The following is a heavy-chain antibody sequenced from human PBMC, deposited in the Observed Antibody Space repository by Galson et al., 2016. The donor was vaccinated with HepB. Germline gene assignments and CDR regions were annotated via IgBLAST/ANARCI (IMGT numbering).Heavy chain of an antibody. CDR1: GFTFSSYT. V-gene: IGHV3-48*02. CDR3: ATQYCSGGSCYSAAPGYWYFDL. Sequence: SLRLSCAASGFTFSSYTMNWVRQASGKGLEWVSYISSSSSSIYYADSVKGRFTISRDNAKNSLYLQMNSLRDEDTAVYYCATQYCSGGSCYSAAPGYWYFDLWGRGTLVTVSS. CDR2: ISSSSSSI. D-gene: IGHD2-15*01. J-gene: IGHJ2*01.